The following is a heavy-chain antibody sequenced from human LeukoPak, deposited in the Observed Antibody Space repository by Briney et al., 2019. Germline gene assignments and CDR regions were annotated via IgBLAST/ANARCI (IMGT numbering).Heavy chain of an antibody. V-gene: IGHV3-23*01. D-gene: IGHD6-13*01. CDR3: AKGHRYSSSWYYFDY. Sequence: GGSLRLSCAASGFTFSSYAMSWVRQAPGKGLEWVSAISGSGGSTYYADSVKGRFTISRDNSKNTLYLQMNSLRAEDTALYYCAKGHRYSSSWYYFDYWGQGTLVTVSS. CDR1: GFTFSSYA. J-gene: IGHJ4*02. CDR2: ISGSGGST.